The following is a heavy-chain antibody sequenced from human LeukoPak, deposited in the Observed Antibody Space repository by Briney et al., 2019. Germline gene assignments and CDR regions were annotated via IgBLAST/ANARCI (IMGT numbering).Heavy chain of an antibody. V-gene: IGHV3-7*04. Sequence: PGGSLRLFCTTSGFNFSDSRMTWVRQAPGKGLEWVANINRDGTEERFLASVEGRFTISRDNAKNSLDLQMRSLRPQDTAVYFCVRGDWYFDYWGQGILVTVSP. D-gene: IGHD2-21*01. CDR1: GFNFSDSR. CDR2: INRDGTEE. J-gene: IGHJ4*02. CDR3: VRGDWYFDY.